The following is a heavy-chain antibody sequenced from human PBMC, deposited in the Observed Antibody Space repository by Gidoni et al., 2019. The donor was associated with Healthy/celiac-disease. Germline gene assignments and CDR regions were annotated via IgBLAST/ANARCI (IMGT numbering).Heavy chain of an antibody. V-gene: IGHV3-23*01. D-gene: IGHD6-19*01. CDR1: GFTFSSYA. Sequence: EVQLLESGGGLVQPGGSLRLSCAASGFTFSSYAMSWVRQAPGKGLEWVSAISGSGGSTYYADSVKGRFTISRDNSKNTLYLQMNSLRAEDTAVYYCAKDRGSPYSSGWYRLDYWGQGTLVTVSS. CDR3: AKDRGSPYSSGWYRLDY. CDR2: ISGSGGST. J-gene: IGHJ4*02.